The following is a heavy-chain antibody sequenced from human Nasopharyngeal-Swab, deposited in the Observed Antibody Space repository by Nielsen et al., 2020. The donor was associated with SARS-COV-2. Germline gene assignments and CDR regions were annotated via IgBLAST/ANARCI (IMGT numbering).Heavy chain of an antibody. CDR3: ARLSIPTAGDFDY. J-gene: IGHJ4*02. CDR1: GYSFTSYW. V-gene: IGHV5-51*01. Sequence: KVSCKGSGYSFTSYWIGWVRQMPGKGLEWMGIIYPGDSDTRYSPSFQGQVTISADKSISTAYLQWSSLKASDTAMYYCARLSIPTAGDFDYWGQGTLVTVSS. D-gene: IGHD2-21*01. CDR2: IYPGDSDT.